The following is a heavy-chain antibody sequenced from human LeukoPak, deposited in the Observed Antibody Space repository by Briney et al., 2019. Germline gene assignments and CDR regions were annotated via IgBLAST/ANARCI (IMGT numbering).Heavy chain of an antibody. J-gene: IGHJ6*02. Sequence: GGSLRLSCVASGFTFSNYGMHWVRQAPGKGLEWVAVISYDGSNKYYADSVKGRFTISRDNSKNTLYLQMNSLRAEDTAVYYCAKGETYYDFWSGYSSYYYYGMDVWGQGTTVTVSS. CDR2: ISYDGSNK. CDR1: GFTFSNYG. CDR3: AKGETYYDFWSGYSSYYYYGMDV. D-gene: IGHD3-3*01. V-gene: IGHV3-30*18.